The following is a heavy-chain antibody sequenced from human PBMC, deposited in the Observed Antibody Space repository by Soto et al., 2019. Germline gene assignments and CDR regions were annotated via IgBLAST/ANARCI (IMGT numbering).Heavy chain of an antibody. D-gene: IGHD6-19*01. V-gene: IGHV3-21*04. Sequence: GGSLRLSCAASGFTFSSYSMNWVRQAPGKGLEWVSSISSSSSYIYYADSVKGRFTISRDNAKNSLYLQMNSLRAEDTAVYYCAKISGGSSGSYYYYGMDVWGQGTTVTVSS. CDR1: GFTFSSYS. J-gene: IGHJ6*02. CDR2: ISSSSSYI. CDR3: AKISGGSSGSYYYYGMDV.